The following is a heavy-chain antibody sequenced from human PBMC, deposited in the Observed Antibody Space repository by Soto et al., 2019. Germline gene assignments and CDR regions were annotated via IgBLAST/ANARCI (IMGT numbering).Heavy chain of an antibody. Sequence: PGGSLRLSCAATGFNFSRHGMHWVRQAPGKGLEWVAVISYDGSNKYYADSVKGRFTISRDNSKNTLYLQMNSLRDEDTAVYYCAKDRNSSGYYPDAFDIWGQGTMVTVSS. CDR1: GFNFSRHG. D-gene: IGHD3-22*01. J-gene: IGHJ3*02. CDR3: AKDRNSSGYYPDAFDI. CDR2: ISYDGSNK. V-gene: IGHV3-30*18.